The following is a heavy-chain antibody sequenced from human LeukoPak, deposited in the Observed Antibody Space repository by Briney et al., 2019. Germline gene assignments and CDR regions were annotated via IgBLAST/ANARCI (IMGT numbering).Heavy chain of an antibody. CDR3: ARGRGGYPD. CDR1: GFTFSSYS. Sequence: GGSLRLSCAASGFTFSSYSMNWVRQAPGKGLEWVSYISSSSTIYYADSVKGRFTISRDNAKNSLYLQMNSLRAEDTAVYYCARGRGGYPDWGQGTMVTVSS. J-gene: IGHJ3*01. D-gene: IGHD5-12*01. CDR2: ISSSSTI. V-gene: IGHV3-48*01.